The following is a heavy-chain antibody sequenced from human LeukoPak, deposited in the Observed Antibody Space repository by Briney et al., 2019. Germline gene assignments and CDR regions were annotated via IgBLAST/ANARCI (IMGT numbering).Heavy chain of an antibody. Sequence: ASVKVSCKASGYIFTGYYMHWVRQAPGQGLEWMGIINPSGGSTSYAQKFQGRVTMTRDMSTSTVYMELSSLRSEDTAVYYCARGGGHDYYYYYYMDVWGKGTTVTVSS. CDR2: INPSGGST. J-gene: IGHJ6*03. D-gene: IGHD3-16*01. V-gene: IGHV1-46*01. CDR3: ARGGGHDYYYYYYMDV. CDR1: GYIFTGYY.